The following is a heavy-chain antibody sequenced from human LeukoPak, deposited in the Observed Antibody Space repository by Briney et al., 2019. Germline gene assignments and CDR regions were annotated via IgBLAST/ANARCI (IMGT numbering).Heavy chain of an antibody. J-gene: IGHJ4*02. D-gene: IGHD1-1*01. V-gene: IGHV1-69*06. CDR3: ARALEYNWNEDYFDY. Sequence: ASVKVSCKASGGTFSSYAISWVRQAPGQGLEWMGGIIPIFGTANYAQKFQGRVTITADKSTSTAYMELSSLRSEDTAVYYCARALEYNWNEDYFDYWGQGTLVTVSS. CDR1: GGTFSSYA. CDR2: IIPIFGTA.